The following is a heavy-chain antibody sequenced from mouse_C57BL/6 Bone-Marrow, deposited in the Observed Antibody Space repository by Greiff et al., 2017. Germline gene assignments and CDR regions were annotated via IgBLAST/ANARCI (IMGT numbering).Heavy chain of an antibody. CDR3: SRQVTTVLATKYFDV. CDR1: GFTFSSYT. Sequence: EVHLVESGGGLVKPGGSLKLSCAASGFTFSSYTMSWVRQTPEKRLQWVAAISGGGGNTYYPDGVKGRFTISRDNDKNILYLQMSSLRSEDTALYYCSRQVTTVLATKYFDVWGTGTTVTVSS. CDR2: ISGGGGNT. J-gene: IGHJ1*03. V-gene: IGHV5-9*01. D-gene: IGHD1-1*01.